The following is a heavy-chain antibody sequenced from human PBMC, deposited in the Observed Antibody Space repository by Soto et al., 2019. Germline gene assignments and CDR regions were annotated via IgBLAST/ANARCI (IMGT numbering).Heavy chain of an antibody. Sequence: SVKVSCKASGGTFSSYAISWVRQAPGQGLEWMGGIIPIFGTANYAQKFQGRVAITADESTSTAYMELSSLRSEDTAVYYCARDLGYSGYVAGWFDPWGQGTLVTVSS. V-gene: IGHV1-69*13. CDR2: IIPIFGTA. CDR1: GGTFSSYA. CDR3: ARDLGYSGYVAGWFDP. J-gene: IGHJ5*02. D-gene: IGHD5-12*01.